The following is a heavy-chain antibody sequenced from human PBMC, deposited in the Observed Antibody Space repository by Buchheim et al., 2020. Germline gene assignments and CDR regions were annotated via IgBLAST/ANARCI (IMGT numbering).Heavy chain of an antibody. J-gene: IGHJ4*02. V-gene: IGHV3-74*01. CDR3: ARTRIVGATAFDY. CDR2: INSDGSRT. CDR1: GFTFSSYW. Sequence: EMQLVESGGDLVQPGGSLRLSCAASGFTFSSYWMHWVRQAPGKGLVWVSRINSDGSRTSYADSVKGRFTISRQNAKNKLYLQMNSLRVEDTAVYYCARTRIVGATAFDYWSQGTL. D-gene: IGHD1-26*01.